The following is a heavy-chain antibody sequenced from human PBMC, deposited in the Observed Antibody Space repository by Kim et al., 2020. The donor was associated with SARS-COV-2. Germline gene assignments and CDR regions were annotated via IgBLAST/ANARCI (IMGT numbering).Heavy chain of an antibody. CDR1: GFNFRGYW. CDR2: IKSDGSEK. J-gene: IGHJ5*02. Sequence: GGSLRLSCEASGFNFRGYWMSWVRQAPGKGLELVANIKSDGSEKYYVDSVEGRFTISRDNAKKSLYLQMNSLRAEDTAVYYCARLTSYSFDPWGQGTLVTVSS. V-gene: IGHV3-7*03. D-gene: IGHD4-4*01. CDR3: ARLTSYSFDP.